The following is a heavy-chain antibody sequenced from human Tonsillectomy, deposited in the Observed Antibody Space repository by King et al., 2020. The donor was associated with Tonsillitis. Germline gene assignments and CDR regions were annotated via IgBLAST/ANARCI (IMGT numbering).Heavy chain of an antibody. Sequence: VQLQQWGAGLLKPSETLSLTCAVYGXSXSGYYWSWIRQTPGKGLEWIGEIXDXXSTXYXPSLKSRVTISVDTSKXQFSLKLSSVTAADTAVYYCARXXXXXXXXXXXXXGXXFDYXXXGTL. V-gene: IGHV4-34*01. CDR1: GXSXSGYY. J-gene: IGHJ4*02. CDR3: ARXXXXXXXXXXXXXGXXFDY. CDR2: IXDXXST.